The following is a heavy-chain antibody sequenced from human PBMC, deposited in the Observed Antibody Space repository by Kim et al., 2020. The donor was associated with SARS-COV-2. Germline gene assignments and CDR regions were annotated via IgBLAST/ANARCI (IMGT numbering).Heavy chain of an antibody. CDR2: ISAYNGNT. Sequence: ASVKVSCKASGYTFTSYGISWVRQAPGQGLEWMGWISAYNGNTNYAQKLQGRVTMTTDTSTSTAYMELRSLRSDDMAVYYCARNLLDYDILTGYYLHDAFDIWGQGTMVTVSS. CDR1: GYTFTSYG. J-gene: IGHJ3*02. V-gene: IGHV1-18*03. CDR3: ARNLLDYDILTGYYLHDAFDI. D-gene: IGHD3-9*01.